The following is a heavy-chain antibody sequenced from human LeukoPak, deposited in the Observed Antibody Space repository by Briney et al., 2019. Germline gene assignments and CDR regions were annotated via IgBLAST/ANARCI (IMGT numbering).Heavy chain of an antibody. CDR1: GGSISRYY. CDR2: IYYSGST. CDR3: ARAPHLSSTRGFFSYYYYYKDV. D-gene: IGHD3-22*01. Sequence: SETLSLTCTVSGGSISRYYWSWLRQPPGKGLEWIGCIYYSGSTNYNPSLTSRVTISVDTSKNQFSLKLSSVTAADTAVYYCARAPHLSSTRGFFSYYYYYKDVWGKGTTVTVSS. J-gene: IGHJ6*03. V-gene: IGHV4-59*01.